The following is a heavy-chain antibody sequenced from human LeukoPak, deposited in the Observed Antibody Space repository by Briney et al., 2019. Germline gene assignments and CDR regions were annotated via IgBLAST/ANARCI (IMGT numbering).Heavy chain of an antibody. CDR3: ATPNGVYYDILTGYYLDAFDI. Sequence: ASVKVSCKASDYTFTSYGISWVRQAPGQGLEWMGWISAYNGNTNYAQKFQGRVTVTTDTSTSTAYMELRSLRSDDTAVYYCATPNGVYYDILTGYYLDAFDIWGQGTMVTVSS. D-gene: IGHD3-9*01. CDR2: ISAYNGNT. J-gene: IGHJ3*02. V-gene: IGHV1-18*01. CDR1: DYTFTSYG.